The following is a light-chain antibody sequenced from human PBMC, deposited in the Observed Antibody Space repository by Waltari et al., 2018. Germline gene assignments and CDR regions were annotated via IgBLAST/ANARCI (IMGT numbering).Light chain of an antibody. V-gene: IGLV2-14*03. CDR1: GSAAGASDY. Sequence: QSALTQPASVSGSPGQSITISCSGIGSAAGASDYVSWHQHHPGKAPRLIIFDVTNRPSGISDRFSASKSANTASLTISRLQPEDEADYFCSSQTLDGLILFGGGTRLTVL. CDR2: DVT. CDR3: SSQTLDGLIL. J-gene: IGLJ3*02.